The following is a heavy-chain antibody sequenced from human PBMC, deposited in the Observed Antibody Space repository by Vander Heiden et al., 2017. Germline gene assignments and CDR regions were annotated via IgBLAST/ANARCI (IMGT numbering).Heavy chain of an antibody. Sequence: QVQLVESGGGVVQPGRSLGLSCAASGFPFSSYGMHWVRQAPGKGLEWVAVISYDGSNKYYADSVKGRFTISRDNSKNTLYLQMNSLRAEDTAVYYCAKDQVVAATPSVDYWGQGTLVTVSS. CDR1: GFPFSSYG. J-gene: IGHJ4*02. V-gene: IGHV3-30*18. D-gene: IGHD2-15*01. CDR3: AKDQVVAATPSVDY. CDR2: ISYDGSNK.